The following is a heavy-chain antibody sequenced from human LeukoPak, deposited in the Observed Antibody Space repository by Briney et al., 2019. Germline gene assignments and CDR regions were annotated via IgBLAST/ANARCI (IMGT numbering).Heavy chain of an antibody. D-gene: IGHD6-13*01. CDR2: MNPNSGNT. J-gene: IGHJ5*02. V-gene: IGHV1-8*01. CDR1: GYTFTSYD. CDR3: ARAPKFIAAAGTYWFDP. Sequence: ASVKVSCKASGYTFTSYDINWVRQATGQGLEWMGWMNPNSGNTGYAQKFQGRVTMTRNTSISTAYMELSSLRSEDTAVYYCARAPKFIAAAGTYWFDPWGQGTLVTVSS.